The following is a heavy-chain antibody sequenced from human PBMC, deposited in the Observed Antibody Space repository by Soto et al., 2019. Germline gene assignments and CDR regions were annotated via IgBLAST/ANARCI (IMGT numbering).Heavy chain of an antibody. V-gene: IGHV3-23*01. J-gene: IGHJ6*02. CDR2: ISGSGGST. Sequence: GGSLRLSCAASGFTFSSYAMSWVRQAPGKGLEWVSAISGSGGSTYYADSVKGRFTISRDNSKNTLYLQMNSLRAEDTAVYYCAKGKVAYSGYSYYYYYYGMDVWGHGTTVTVSS. CDR1: GFTFSSYA. CDR3: AKGKVAYSGYSYYYYYYGMDV. D-gene: IGHD5-12*01.